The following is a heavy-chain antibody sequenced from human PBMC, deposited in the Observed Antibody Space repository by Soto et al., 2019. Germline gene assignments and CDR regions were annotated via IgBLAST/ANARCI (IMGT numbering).Heavy chain of an antibody. CDR3: ASDHSGSYLPFFDY. D-gene: IGHD1-26*01. Sequence: ASVKVSCKASGYSFTNSAIHWLRQAPGQRLEWMGWINAGSGSAKYSQKFQGRVTITRDTSASTAYMELSSLKSEDTAMYYCASDHSGSYLPFFDYWG. V-gene: IGHV1-3*01. CDR1: GYSFTNSA. J-gene: IGHJ4*01. CDR2: INAGSGSA.